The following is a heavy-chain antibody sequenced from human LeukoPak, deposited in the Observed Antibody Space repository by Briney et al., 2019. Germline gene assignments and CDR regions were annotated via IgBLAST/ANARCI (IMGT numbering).Heavy chain of an antibody. D-gene: IGHD6-13*01. CDR1: GYNFPPYW. J-gene: IGHJ5*02. CDR3: ARGFLARAGAGTDWFDP. CDR2: TFDCYSYI. Sequence: GESLKISCHSFGYNFPPYWIVWVRPRPGKGLEWVGITFDCYSYIISSLSVQGHVTISVHKSISTAYLPWSCLKASDTAMYYCARGFLARAGAGTDWFDPCGQGTLVTVPS. V-gene: IGHV5-51*01.